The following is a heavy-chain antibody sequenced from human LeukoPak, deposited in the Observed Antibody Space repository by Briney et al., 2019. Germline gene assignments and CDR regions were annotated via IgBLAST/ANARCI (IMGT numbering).Heavy chain of an antibody. V-gene: IGHV4-59*08. CDR2: IYYSGST. CDR1: GGSISSYY. Sequence: PSETLSLTCTVSGGSISSYYWSWIRQPPGKGLEWIGYIYYSGSTYYNPSLKSRVTISVDTSKNQFSLKLSSVTAADTAVYYCASHDNWFDPWGQGTLVTVSS. J-gene: IGHJ5*02. CDR3: ASHDNWFDP.